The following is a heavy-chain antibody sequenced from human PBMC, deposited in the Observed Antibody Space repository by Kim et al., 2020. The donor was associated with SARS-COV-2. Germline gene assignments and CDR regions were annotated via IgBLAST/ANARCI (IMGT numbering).Heavy chain of an antibody. Sequence: GGSLRLSCAASGFTFDDYAMHWVRQAPGKGLEWVSGISWNSGSIGYADSVKGRFTISRDNAKNSLYLQMNSLRAEDTALYYCAKAYQDYYGSGSYYSYYWYFDLWGRGTLGTVSS. J-gene: IGHJ2*01. CDR2: ISWNSGSI. V-gene: IGHV3-9*01. CDR3: AKAYQDYYGSGSYYSYYWYFDL. CDR1: GFTFDDYA. D-gene: IGHD3-10*01.